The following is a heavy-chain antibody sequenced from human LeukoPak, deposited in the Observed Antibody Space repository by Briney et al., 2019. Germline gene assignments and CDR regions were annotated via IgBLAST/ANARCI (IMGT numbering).Heavy chain of an antibody. CDR3: ARDWTVVSAAKHFDY. J-gene: IGHJ4*02. CDR1: GGSISSNDYS. V-gene: IGHV4-39*07. CDR2: VYYSGTT. Sequence: SETLSLTCTVSGGSISSNDYSWGWIRQPPGKGLEWIGSVYYSGTTYYNPSLKSRVSISVDTSKNQFSLKLNFVTAADTAVYYCARDWTVVSAAKHFDYWGQGTLVTVSS. D-gene: IGHD2-2*01.